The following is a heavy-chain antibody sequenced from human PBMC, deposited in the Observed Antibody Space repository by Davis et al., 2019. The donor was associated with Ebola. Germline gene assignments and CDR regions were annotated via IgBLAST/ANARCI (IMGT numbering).Heavy chain of an antibody. D-gene: IGHD2-21*01. CDR3: AKVAGPFCGGDCYPHDY. CDR1: GYTFSRYA. J-gene: IGHJ4*02. Sequence: GESLKISCAGSGYTFSRYAMSWVRQAPGKGLEWVSGISGSGVSTKYADSVKGRFTISRDNSKNTLDLQMNSLRVEDTAIYYCAKVAGPFCGGDCYPHDYWGQGNLVTVSS. CDR2: ISGSGVST. V-gene: IGHV3-23*01.